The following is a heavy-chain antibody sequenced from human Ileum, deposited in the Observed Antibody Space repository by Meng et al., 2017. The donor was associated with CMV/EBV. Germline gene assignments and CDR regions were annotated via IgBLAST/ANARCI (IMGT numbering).Heavy chain of an antibody. J-gene: IGHJ4*02. V-gene: IGHV3-30*02. CDR2: IRYDGSNK. D-gene: IGHD6-13*01. CDR1: GFTFSSYG. Sequence: GASLNISCAASGFTFSSYGMYLVRRAPGKGLEWVAFIRYDGSNKYYADSVKGRFTISRDNSKNTLYLQMSSLGAEDTAVYYCTKDLAAAGTSRRDYWGQGTLVTVSS. CDR3: TKDLAAAGTSRRDY.